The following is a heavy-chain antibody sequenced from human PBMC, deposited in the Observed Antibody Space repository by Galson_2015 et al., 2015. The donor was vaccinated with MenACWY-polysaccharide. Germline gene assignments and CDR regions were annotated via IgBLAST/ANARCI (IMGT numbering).Heavy chain of an antibody. D-gene: IGHD2-8*01. J-gene: IGHJ4*02. Sequence: SLRLSCAASGFTFSNYAMSWVRQAPGKGLEWVSTIGGSGSNTHYADSVKGRFTISRDNSKNTLYLQMNSLRDEDTAVYYCARVRYCTGKYYFDYWGQGTLVAVSS. CDR3: ARVRYCTGKYYFDY. CDR1: GFTFSNYA. V-gene: IGHV3-23*01. CDR2: IGGSGSNT.